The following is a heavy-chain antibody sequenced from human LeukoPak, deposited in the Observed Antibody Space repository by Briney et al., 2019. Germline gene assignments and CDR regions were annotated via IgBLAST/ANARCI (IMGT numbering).Heavy chain of an antibody. D-gene: IGHD6-19*01. J-gene: IGHJ4*02. CDR2: ISWNSGYI. V-gene: IGHV3-9*01. CDR1: GFTFDNYA. Sequence: PGGSLRLSCAASGFTFDNYAMHWLRPAPGKGLEWLSIISWNSGYIGYADSVKGRFTISRDNAKKSLDLQMNSLRAEVTAFDYCANGRGTYSSGYFFDCWGQGTLVTVSS. CDR3: ANGRGTYSSGYFFDC.